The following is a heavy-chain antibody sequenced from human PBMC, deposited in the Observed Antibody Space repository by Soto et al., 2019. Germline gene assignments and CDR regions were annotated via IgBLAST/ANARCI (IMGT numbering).Heavy chain of an antibody. V-gene: IGHV1-2*04. CDR3: ARGQTGDTVTDAFDI. J-gene: IGHJ3*02. Sequence: QVQLVQSGAEVKKPGASVKVSCKASGYTFTGYYMHWVRQAPGQGLEWMGWINPNSGGTNYAQKFQGWVTMTRDTSISTAYMELSRLRSDDTAVYYCARGQTGDTVTDAFDIWGQGTMLTVSS. CDR1: GYTFTGYY. CDR2: INPNSGGT. D-gene: IGHD7-27*01.